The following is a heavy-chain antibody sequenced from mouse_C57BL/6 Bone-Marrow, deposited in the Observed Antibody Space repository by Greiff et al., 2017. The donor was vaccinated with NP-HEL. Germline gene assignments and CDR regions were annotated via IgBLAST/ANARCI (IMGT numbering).Heavy chain of an antibody. J-gene: IGHJ3*01. V-gene: IGHV1-62-2*01. Sequence: QVQLQQSGAELVKPGASVQLSCKASGYTFTEYTLHWVKQRSGPGLEWIGWFYPGSGSLKYNEKFKDKAPLTAAKSSRTVYMWLSRLTSEDSAVYFCARHEDDGYYVWFAYWGQGTLVTVSA. D-gene: IGHD2-3*01. CDR3: ARHEDDGYYVWFAY. CDR2: FYPGSGSL. CDR1: GYTFTEYT.